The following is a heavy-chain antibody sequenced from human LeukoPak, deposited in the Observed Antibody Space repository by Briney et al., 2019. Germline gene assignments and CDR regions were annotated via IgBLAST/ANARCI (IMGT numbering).Heavy chain of an antibody. J-gene: IGHJ3*02. Sequence: PSETLSLTCSVSGSSVTNYYWRWIRQPPGKGLEWIGYFYAGGSSNYNPSLESRVTISVDTSENHFSLNLNSVTAADTAVYYCARRGSIRQDAFDIWGQGTVVTVSS. CDR1: GSSVTNYY. CDR3: ARRGSIRQDAFDI. CDR2: FYAGGSS. D-gene: IGHD2-21*01. V-gene: IGHV4-4*09.